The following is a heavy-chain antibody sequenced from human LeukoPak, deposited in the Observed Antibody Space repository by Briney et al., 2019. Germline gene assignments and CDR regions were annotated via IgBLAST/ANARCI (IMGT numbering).Heavy chain of an antibody. CDR2: ISGSGGST. CDR3: SQLIVVVRASMDY. D-gene: IGHD2-2*01. Sequence: GGSLRLSCAASGFTFSSYAMSWVRQAPGKGLEWVSAISGSGGSTYYADSVKGRFTISRDNSENTLYLQMNSLRAEDTAVYYCSQLIVVVRASMDYWGQGTLVTVSS. V-gene: IGHV3-23*01. CDR1: GFTFSSYA. J-gene: IGHJ4*02.